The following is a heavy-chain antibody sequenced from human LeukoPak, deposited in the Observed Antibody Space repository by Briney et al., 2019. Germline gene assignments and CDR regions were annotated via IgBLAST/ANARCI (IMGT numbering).Heavy chain of an antibody. Sequence: GGSLRLSCAASGFTFSSYAMSWVRQAPGKGLEWVSAISGSGGSTYYADPVKGRFTISRDNSKNTLYLQMNSLRAEDTAVYYCAKSLGYCSSTSCYLFHYWGQGTLVTVSS. CDR2: ISGSGGST. CDR1: GFTFSSYA. J-gene: IGHJ4*02. CDR3: AKSLGYCSSTSCYLFHY. D-gene: IGHD2-2*01. V-gene: IGHV3-23*01.